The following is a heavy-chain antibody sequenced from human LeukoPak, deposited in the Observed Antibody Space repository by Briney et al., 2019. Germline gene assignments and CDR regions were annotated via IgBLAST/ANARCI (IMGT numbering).Heavy chain of an antibody. CDR2: ISSSSSYI. CDR3: AGVSQLLPYYYYYGMDV. D-gene: IGHD2-2*01. J-gene: IGHJ6*02. Sequence: GGSLRLSCAASGFTFSSYSMNWVRQAPGKGLEWVSSISSSSSYIYYADSVKGRFTISRDNAKNSLYLQMNSLRAEDTAVYYCAGVSQLLPYYYYYGMDVWGQGTTVTVSS. V-gene: IGHV3-21*01. CDR1: GFTFSSYS.